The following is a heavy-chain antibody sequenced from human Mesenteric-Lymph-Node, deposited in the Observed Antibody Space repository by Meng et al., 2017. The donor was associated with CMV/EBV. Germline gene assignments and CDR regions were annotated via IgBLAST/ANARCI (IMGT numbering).Heavy chain of an antibody. CDR1: GFTFSHYA. D-gene: IGHD3-10*01. J-gene: IGHJ4*02. Sequence: GESLKISCAASGFTFSHYALHWVRQAPGKGLEWMAFIRFDGTYKYYADSVKGRFTISRDNSKNTLYLQMNSLRAEDTAVYYCARMPTASSDYWGQGTLVTVSS. CDR3: ARMPTASSDY. CDR2: IRFDGTYK. V-gene: IGHV3-30*02.